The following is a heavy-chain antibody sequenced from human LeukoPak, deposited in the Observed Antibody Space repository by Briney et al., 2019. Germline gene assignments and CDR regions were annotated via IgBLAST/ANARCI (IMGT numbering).Heavy chain of an antibody. V-gene: IGHV4-30-4*08. CDR2: IYYSGST. CDR1: GGSISSGDYY. CDR3: ARATYYDFWSGYYAPFDY. Sequence: SETLSLTCTVSGGSISSGDYYWRWIRQPPGEGLEWIGYIYYSGSTYYNPSLKSRVTISVDTSKNQFSLKLSSVTAADTAVYYCARATYYDFWSGYYAPFDYWGQGTLVTVSS. D-gene: IGHD3-3*01. J-gene: IGHJ4*02.